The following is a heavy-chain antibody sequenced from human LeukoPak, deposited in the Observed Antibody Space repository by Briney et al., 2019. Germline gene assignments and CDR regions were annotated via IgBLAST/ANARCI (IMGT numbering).Heavy chain of an antibody. J-gene: IGHJ4*02. CDR1: GYTFTSYG. V-gene: IGHV1-18*01. Sequence: GASVKVSCKASGYTFTSYGISWVRQAPGQGLEWMGWISAYNGNTNYAQKLQGRVTMTTDTSTSTAYMELRSLRSDDTAVYYCARVRRGIVVVHFDYWGQGTLATVSS. CDR3: ARVRRGIVVVHFDY. CDR2: ISAYNGNT. D-gene: IGHD2-2*01.